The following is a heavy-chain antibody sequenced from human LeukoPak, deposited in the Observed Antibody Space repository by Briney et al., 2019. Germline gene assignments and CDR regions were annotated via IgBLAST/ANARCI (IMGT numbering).Heavy chain of an antibody. J-gene: IGHJ3*02. CDR1: GYTFTTYG. CDR2: ISAYNDNT. D-gene: IGHD2-2*01. Sequence: ASVKVSCKSSGYTFTTYGISWVRQAPGQGLGWMGWISAYNDNTNYAQKFQGRVTMTTDTSTSTAYMELRSLRSDDTAVYHCARVVEGAFDIWGQGTMVTVSS. CDR3: ARVVEGAFDI. V-gene: IGHV1-18*01.